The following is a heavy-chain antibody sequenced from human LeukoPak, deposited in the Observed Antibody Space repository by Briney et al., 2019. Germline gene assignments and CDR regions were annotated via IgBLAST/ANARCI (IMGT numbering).Heavy chain of an antibody. CDR1: GYTFTSYY. Sequence: GASVKVSCKASGYTFTSYYMHWVRQAPGQGLEWMGGIIPIFGTANYAQKFQGRVTITADESTSTAYMELSSLRSEDTAVYYCARAKQWLVPLDPWGQGTLVTVSS. J-gene: IGHJ5*02. CDR2: IIPIFGTA. CDR3: ARAKQWLVPLDP. V-gene: IGHV1-69*13. D-gene: IGHD6-19*01.